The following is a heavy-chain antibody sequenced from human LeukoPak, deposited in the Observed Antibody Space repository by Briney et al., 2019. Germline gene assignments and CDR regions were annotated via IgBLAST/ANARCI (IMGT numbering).Heavy chain of an antibody. CDR2: MYYSGST. J-gene: IGHJ4*02. CDR3: ARQYYDNTGYYYFDY. D-gene: IGHD3-22*01. CDR1: GGSITGSSYY. V-gene: IGHV4-39*01. Sequence: SETLSLTCTVSGGSITGSSYYWGWIRQPPGKGLEWIGSMYYSGSTYYKTSLKSRVTISADTSKNEFSLELSSVTAADTAVYYCARQYYDNTGYYYFDYWGQGTLATVSS.